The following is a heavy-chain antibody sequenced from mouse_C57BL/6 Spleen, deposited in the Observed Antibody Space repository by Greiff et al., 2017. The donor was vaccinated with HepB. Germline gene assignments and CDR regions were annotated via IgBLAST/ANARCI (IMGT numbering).Heavy chain of an antibody. J-gene: IGHJ2*01. Sequence: VQLQQPGAELVMPGASVKLSCKASGYTFTSYWMHWVKQRPGQGLEWIGEIDPSDSYTNYNQKFKGKSTLTVDKSSSTAYMQLSSLTSEDSAVYYCARSSYYYGSSFFDYWGQGTTLTVSS. CDR1: GYTFTSYW. V-gene: IGHV1-69*01. CDR2: IDPSDSYT. D-gene: IGHD1-1*01. CDR3: ARSSYYYGSSFFDY.